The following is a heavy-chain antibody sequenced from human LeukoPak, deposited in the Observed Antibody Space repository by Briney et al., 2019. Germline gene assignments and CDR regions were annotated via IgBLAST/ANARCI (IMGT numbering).Heavy chain of an antibody. D-gene: IGHD6-13*01. J-gene: IGHJ4*02. V-gene: IGHV3-33*01. CDR1: GFTFSSYG. Sequence: GGSLRLSCAASGFTFSSYGMHWVRQAPGKGLEWVAVIWYDGSNKYYADSVKGRFTISRDNSKNTLYLQMNSLRAEDTAVYYCAREGTAAAGKRRSSQFDYWGQGTLVTSPQ. CDR2: IWYDGSNK. CDR3: AREGTAAAGKRRSSQFDY.